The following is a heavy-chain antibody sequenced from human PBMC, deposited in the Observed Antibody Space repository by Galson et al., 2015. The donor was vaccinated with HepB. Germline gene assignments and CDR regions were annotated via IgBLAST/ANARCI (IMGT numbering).Heavy chain of an antibody. CDR1: GGTFSSYA. D-gene: IGHD2-15*01. Sequence: SVKVSCKASGGTFSSYAISWVRQAPGQGLEWMGGIIPIFGTENYAQKFQGRVTITADKSTSTAYMELSSLRSEDTAVYYCARVSSYCSGGSCYSSLFDYWGQGTLVTVSS. CDR3: ARVSSYCSGGSCYSSLFDY. CDR2: IIPIFGTE. V-gene: IGHV1-69*06. J-gene: IGHJ4*02.